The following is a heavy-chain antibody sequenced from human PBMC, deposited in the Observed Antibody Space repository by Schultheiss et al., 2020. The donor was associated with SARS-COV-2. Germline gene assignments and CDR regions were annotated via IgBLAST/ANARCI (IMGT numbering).Heavy chain of an antibody. J-gene: IGHJ3*02. CDR1: GFTFSDYY. CDR2: IKQDGSEK. V-gene: IGHV3-7*03. D-gene: IGHD6-6*01. CDR3: ARISRSTSIDI. Sequence: GGSLRLSCAASGFTFSDYYMSWIRQAPGKGLEWVANIKQDGSEKYYVDSVKGRFTISRDNAKNSLYLQMNSLRAEDTAVYYCARISRSTSIDIWGQGTMVTVSS.